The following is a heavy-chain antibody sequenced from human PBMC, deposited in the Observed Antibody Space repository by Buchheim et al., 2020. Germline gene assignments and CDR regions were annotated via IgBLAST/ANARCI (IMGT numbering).Heavy chain of an antibody. CDR1: GFTFSSYG. D-gene: IGHD5-24*01. J-gene: IGHJ6*02. Sequence: QVQLVESGGGVVQPGRSLRLSCAASGFTFSSYGMHWVRQAPGKGLEWVAVISYDGSNKYYADSVKGRFTISRDNSKNPLYLQMNSLRAEDTAVYYCAIGRDYYYYGMDVWGQGTT. V-gene: IGHV3-30*03. CDR3: AIGRDYYYYGMDV. CDR2: ISYDGSNK.